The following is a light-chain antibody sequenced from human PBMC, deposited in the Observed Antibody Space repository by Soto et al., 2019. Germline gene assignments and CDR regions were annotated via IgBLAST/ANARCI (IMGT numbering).Light chain of an antibody. CDR1: QSVSSTY. CDR3: HQCGNSHWT. J-gene: IGKJ1*01. Sequence: EVVLTQSPGSLSLSPGERATLSCRASQSVSSTYLAWYQQKPGQAPRVLIYGASSRATGTPDRFSGSGSGTDFTLTISRLEPEDFAVYYCHQCGNSHWTFGQATKVEIK. V-gene: IGKV3-20*01. CDR2: GAS.